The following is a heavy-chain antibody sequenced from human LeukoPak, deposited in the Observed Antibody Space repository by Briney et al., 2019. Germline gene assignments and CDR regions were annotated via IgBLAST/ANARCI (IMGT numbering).Heavy chain of an antibody. CDR2: ISYDGSNK. Sequence: PGGSLRLSCAASGFTFSSYAMHWVRQAPGKGLEWVAVISYDGSNKYYADSVKGRFTISRDNSKNTLYLQMDSLRAEDTAVYYCARGGWDCSSTSCYGPDYWGQGTLVTVSS. J-gene: IGHJ4*02. V-gene: IGHV3-30-3*01. CDR3: ARGGWDCSSTSCYGPDY. D-gene: IGHD2-2*01. CDR1: GFTFSSYA.